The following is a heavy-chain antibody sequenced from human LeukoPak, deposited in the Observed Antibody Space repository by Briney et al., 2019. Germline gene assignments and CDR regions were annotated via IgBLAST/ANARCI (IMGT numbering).Heavy chain of an antibody. CDR3: ARGRGDYGTYYFDY. CDR2: IYSGGST. D-gene: IGHD4-17*01. V-gene: IGHV3-53*01. Sequence: GGSLRLSCAASGFTVSSNYMSWVRQAPGKGLEWVSVIYSGGSTYYADSVKGRFTISRDNSKNTLYLQMNSLRAEDTAVYYCARGRGDYGTYYFDYWGQGTLVTVSS. CDR1: GFTVSSNY. J-gene: IGHJ4*02.